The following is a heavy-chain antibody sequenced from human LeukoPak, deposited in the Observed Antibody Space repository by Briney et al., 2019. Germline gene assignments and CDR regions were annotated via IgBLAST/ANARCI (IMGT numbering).Heavy chain of an antibody. V-gene: IGHV3-30-3*01. CDR2: ISYDGSNK. CDR1: GFTFSNYA. CDR3: ARDFCSSTSCLSPFDY. Sequence: GGSLRLSCAASGFTFSNYAMHWVRQAPGKGLEWVAVISYDGSNKYSADSVEGRFTISRDNSKNTLYLQMNSLRAEDAAVYYCARDFCSSTSCLSPFDYWGQGNLVTVSS. D-gene: IGHD2-2*01. J-gene: IGHJ4*02.